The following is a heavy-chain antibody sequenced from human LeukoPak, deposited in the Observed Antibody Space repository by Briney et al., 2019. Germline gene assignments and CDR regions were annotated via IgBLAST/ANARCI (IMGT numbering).Heavy chain of an antibody. CDR3: AKGRVSTSGWTFNDY. V-gene: IGHV3-23*01. Sequence: GGSLRLSCAASGFTFSSYGMSWVRQAPGKGLEWVSSFSGSGGSTYYADSVKGRFTISRDNSKNTLYLQMNSLGAEDTAVYYCAKGRVSTSGWTFNDYWGQGTLVTVSS. CDR2: FSGSGGST. CDR1: GFTFSSYG. J-gene: IGHJ4*02. D-gene: IGHD6-19*01.